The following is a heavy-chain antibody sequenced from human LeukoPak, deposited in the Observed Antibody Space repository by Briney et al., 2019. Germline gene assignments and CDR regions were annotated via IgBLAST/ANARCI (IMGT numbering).Heavy chain of an antibody. J-gene: IGHJ4*02. CDR1: GGSISSYY. Sequence: SETLSLTCTVSGGSISSYYWSWIRQPAGKGLEWIGRIYSSGSTNYNPSLKSRVTMSVDTSKNQFSLKLTSVTAADTAVYYCAREGVWAGSSAPDYWGQGTLVTVSS. D-gene: IGHD3-10*01. V-gene: IGHV4-4*07. CDR3: AREGVWAGSSAPDY. CDR2: IYSSGST.